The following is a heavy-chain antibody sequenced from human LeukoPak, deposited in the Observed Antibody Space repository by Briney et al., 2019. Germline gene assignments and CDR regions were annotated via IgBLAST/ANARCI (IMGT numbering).Heavy chain of an antibody. D-gene: IGHD5-24*01. CDR3: ARDRRDGYNLKRQFNWFDP. V-gene: IGHV1-24*01. Sequence: ASVKVSCKVSGYTLTELSMHWVRQAPGKGLEWMGGFDPEDGETIYAQKFQGRVTMTEDTSTDTAYMELSSLRSEDTAVYYCARDRRDGYNLKRQFNWFDPWGQGTLVTVSS. J-gene: IGHJ5*02. CDR2: FDPEDGET. CDR1: GYTLTELS.